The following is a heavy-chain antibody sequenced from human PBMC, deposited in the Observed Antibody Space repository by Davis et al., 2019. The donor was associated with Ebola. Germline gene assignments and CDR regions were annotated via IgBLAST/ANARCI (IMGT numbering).Heavy chain of an antibody. CDR1: GGSVSNYY. CDR2: IYYRGST. D-gene: IGHD6-13*01. CDR3: ARALKGIAAAGTGI. V-gene: IGHV4-59*02. Sequence: GSLRLSCTVSGGSVSNYYWSWIRQSPGKGLEWIGYIYYRGSTNYNPSLKSRVTISVDTSKNQFSLKLSSVTAADTAVYYCARALKGIAAAGTGIWGQGTLVTVSS. J-gene: IGHJ4*02.